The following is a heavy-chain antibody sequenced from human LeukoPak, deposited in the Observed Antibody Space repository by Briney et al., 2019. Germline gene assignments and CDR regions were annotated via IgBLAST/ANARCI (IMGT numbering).Heavy chain of an antibody. D-gene: IGHD7-27*01. CDR3: ARRPTGDPKFDY. J-gene: IGHJ4*02. Sequence: SETLSLTCTVSGGSISSSSYYWGWIRQPPGEGLEWIGSIYYSGSTYYNPSLKSRVTISVDTSKNQFSLKLSSVTAADTAVYYCARRPTGDPKFDYWGQGTLVTVSS. CDR1: GGSISSSSYY. CDR2: IYYSGST. V-gene: IGHV4-39*01.